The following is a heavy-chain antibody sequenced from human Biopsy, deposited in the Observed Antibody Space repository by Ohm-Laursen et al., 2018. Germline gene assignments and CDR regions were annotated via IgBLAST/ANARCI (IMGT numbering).Heavy chain of an antibody. V-gene: IGHV1-46*01. CDR3: ALASFDY. CDR1: GYTFISYG. Sequence: ASVKVSCKASGYTFISYGISWVRQAPGQGLEWMGIINPGGNSTAYTQNFQGRVTMTWDTSTTTVYMELSSLRSEDTAVYYCALASFDYWGQGTLVTVPS. J-gene: IGHJ4*02. CDR2: INPGGNST.